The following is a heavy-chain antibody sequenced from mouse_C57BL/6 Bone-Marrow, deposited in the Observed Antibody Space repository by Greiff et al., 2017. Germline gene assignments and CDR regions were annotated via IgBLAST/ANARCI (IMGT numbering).Heavy chain of an antibody. Sequence: VQLQESGAELVKPGASVKLSCKASGYTFTEYTIHWVKQRSGQGLEGLGWFYPGSGSIKYNEKFKDKATLTADKSSSTVYMELSRLTSEDSAVYFCARHEEGLGTGTSWYFDVWGTATTVTVSS. J-gene: IGHJ1*03. CDR1: GYTFTEYT. CDR3: ARHEEGLGTGTSWYFDV. V-gene: IGHV1-62-2*01. D-gene: IGHD4-1*01. CDR2: FYPGSGSI.